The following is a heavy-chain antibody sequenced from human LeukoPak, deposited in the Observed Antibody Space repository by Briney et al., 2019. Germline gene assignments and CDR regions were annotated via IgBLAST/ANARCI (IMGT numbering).Heavy chain of an antibody. CDR2: IYSGGST. D-gene: IGHD2-2*01. V-gene: IGHV3-53*01. J-gene: IGHJ4*02. CDR3: ARGYCSSATCRHFDY. CDR1: GSTVSSNC. Sequence: PGGSLRLSCAASGSTVSSNCMSWVRQAPGKGLEWVSVIYSGGSTYYADSVKGRFTISRDNSKNTLYLQMNSLRAEDTAVYYCARGYCSSATCRHFDYWGQGALVTVSS.